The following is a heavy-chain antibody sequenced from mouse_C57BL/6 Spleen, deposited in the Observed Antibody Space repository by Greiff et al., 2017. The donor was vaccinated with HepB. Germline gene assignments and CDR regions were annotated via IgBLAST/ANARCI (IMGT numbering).Heavy chain of an antibody. Sequence: EVKLVESGGGLVKPGGSLKLSCAASGFTFSSYAMPWVRQTPEKRLEWVATISDGGSYTYYPDNVKGRFTISRDNATNNLYLQISHLKSEDTAMYYCARAIAGPWFAYWGQGTLFTVSA. CDR3: ARAIAGPWFAY. V-gene: IGHV5-4*03. CDR1: GFTFSSYA. CDR2: ISDGGSYT. D-gene: IGHD2-12*01. J-gene: IGHJ3*01.